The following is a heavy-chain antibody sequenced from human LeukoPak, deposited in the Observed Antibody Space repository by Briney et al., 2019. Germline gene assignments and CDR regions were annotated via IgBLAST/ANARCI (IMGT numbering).Heavy chain of an antibody. J-gene: IGHJ4*02. CDR2: LQYDGNTK. CDR3: THGSMYQLDY. V-gene: IGHV3-30*02. D-gene: IGHD2-2*01. CDR1: GFTFSSYD. Sequence: GGSLRLSCEASGFTFSSYDMHWVRQAPGKGLEWVAFLQYDGNTKYYAESVRGRFTISRDNSKNTLYLQMNSLRAEDTAVYYCTHGSMYQLDYWGQGTLVTVSS.